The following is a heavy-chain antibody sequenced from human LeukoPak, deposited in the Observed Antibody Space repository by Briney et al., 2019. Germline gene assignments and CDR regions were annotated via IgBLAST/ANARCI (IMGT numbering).Heavy chain of an antibody. D-gene: IGHD2-2*01. J-gene: IGHJ3*02. CDR3: ARGSLTGVDGVVPRAFVI. CDR1: GYTFTAYF. Sequence: ASVKVSCKASGYTFTAYFIHWLRQAPGQGLEWMGWITPNSGDTYFAQKFQGRVIMTRDTSTTTAYMELNSLTSYDTTLYYCARGSLTGVDGVVPRAFVIWGQGTMVTVAS. CDR2: ITPNSGDT. V-gene: IGHV1-2*02.